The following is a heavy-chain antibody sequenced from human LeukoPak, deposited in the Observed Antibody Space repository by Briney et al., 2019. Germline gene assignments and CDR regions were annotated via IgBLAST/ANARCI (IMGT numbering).Heavy chain of an antibody. CDR1: GFTVSTSY. J-gene: IGHJ6*02. V-gene: IGHV3-53*01. CDR2: IYTDRST. Sequence: PGGSLRLSCAASGFTVSTSYMSWVRQAPGKGLERVSVIYTDRSTYYADSVKGRFTISRDNSKNTLYLQMNSLRAEDTAFYYCARRYYAMDVWGQGTTVTVSS. CDR3: ARRYYAMDV.